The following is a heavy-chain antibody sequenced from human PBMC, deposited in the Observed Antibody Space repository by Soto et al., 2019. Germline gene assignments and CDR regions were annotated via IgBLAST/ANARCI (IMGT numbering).Heavy chain of an antibody. CDR1: GYAFTTYG. J-gene: IGHJ4*02. Sequence: QVHLVQSGAEVKKPGASVKVSCKGSGYAFTTYGITWVRQAPGQGLEWMGWISAHNGNTNYAQKLQGRVTVTRDTSTGTASMELRSLSSDDTAVYYCARGRYGDYWGQGALVTVSS. CDR3: ARGRYGDY. CDR2: ISAHNGNT. D-gene: IGHD1-1*01. V-gene: IGHV1-18*01.